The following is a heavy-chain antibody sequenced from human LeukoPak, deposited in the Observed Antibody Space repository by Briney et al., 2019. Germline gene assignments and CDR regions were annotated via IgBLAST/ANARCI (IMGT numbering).Heavy chain of an antibody. V-gene: IGHV4-59*01. D-gene: IGHD3-16*01. CDR1: GGSISSYY. CDR2: IYYSGST. J-gene: IGHJ6*03. Sequence: SETLSLTCTVSGGSISSYYWSWIRQPPGKGLKWIGYIYYSGSTSYSPSLRSRVTISVDTSKNQFSLKLSSVTAADTAVYYCARETSQKGAHYMDVWGKGTTVTISS. CDR3: ARETSQKGAHYMDV.